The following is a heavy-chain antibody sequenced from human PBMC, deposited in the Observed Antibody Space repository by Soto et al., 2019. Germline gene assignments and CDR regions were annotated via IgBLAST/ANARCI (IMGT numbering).Heavy chain of an antibody. D-gene: IGHD4-17*01. V-gene: IGHV4-59*01. CDR2: IYYSGST. J-gene: IGHJ4*02. CDR1: GGSISSYY. Sequence: SETLSLTCTVSGGSISSYYWSWIRQPPGKGLEWIGYIYYSGSTNYNPSLKSRVTISVDTSKNQFSLKLSSVTAADTAVYYCASYGDYSGVDYWGQGTLVTVSS. CDR3: ASYGDYSGVDY.